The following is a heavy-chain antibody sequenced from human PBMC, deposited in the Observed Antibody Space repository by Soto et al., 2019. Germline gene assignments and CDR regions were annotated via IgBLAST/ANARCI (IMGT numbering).Heavy chain of an antibody. D-gene: IGHD6-13*01. J-gene: IGHJ6*02. CDR1: GFTFSSYG. Sequence: QVQLVESGGGVVQPGRSLRLSCAASGFTFSSYGMHWVRQAPGKGLEWVAVISYDGSNKYYADSVKGRFTISRDNSKNTLYLQMNILRAEDTAVYYCAKEPQYSSSWYPSYYYYGMDVWAKGPRSPSP. V-gene: IGHV3-30*18. CDR2: ISYDGSNK. CDR3: AKEPQYSSSWYPSYYYYGMDV.